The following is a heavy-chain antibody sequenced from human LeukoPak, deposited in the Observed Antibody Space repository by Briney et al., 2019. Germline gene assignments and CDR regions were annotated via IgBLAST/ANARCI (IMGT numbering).Heavy chain of an antibody. D-gene: IGHD3-10*01. CDR2: IYYRGST. V-gene: IGHV4-59*01. CDR1: GGSISSYY. CDR3: ARLGGSGSYYRDY. Sequence: SETLSLTCTVSGGSISSYYWSWIRQPPGKGLEWFGYIYYRGSTNYNPSLKSRVTISVDTSKNQFSLKLSSVTAADTAVYYCARLGGSGSYYRDYWGQGTLVTVSS. J-gene: IGHJ4*02.